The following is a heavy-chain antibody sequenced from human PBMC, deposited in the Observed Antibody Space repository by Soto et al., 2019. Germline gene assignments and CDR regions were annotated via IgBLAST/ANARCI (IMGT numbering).Heavy chain of an antibody. CDR2: ISSSSSTI. V-gene: IGHV3-48*02. Sequence: EVQLVESGGGLVQPGGSLRLSCAASGFTFSSYSMNWVRQAPGKGLEWVSYISSSSSTIYYADSVKGRFTISRDNAKNSLYLQMNSLRDEDTAVYYCARAQQTVRGVIMNYYYYYDMDVWGQGTTVTVS. CDR3: ARAQQTVRGVIMNYYYYYDMDV. J-gene: IGHJ6*02. D-gene: IGHD3-10*01. CDR1: GFTFSSYS.